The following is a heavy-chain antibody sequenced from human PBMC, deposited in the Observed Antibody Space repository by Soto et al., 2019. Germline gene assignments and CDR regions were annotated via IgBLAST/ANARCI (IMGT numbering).Heavy chain of an antibody. CDR1: WFSLTTGRMG. CDR2: IFSDAER. V-gene: IGHV2-26*03. J-gene: IGHJ6*01. Sequence: XGPPLVNPTETLTLTCNIAWFSLTTGRMGVSCIRQPPWKALEWLAHIFSDAERSYSQSLQGRLTVSKVGFGSQVVLTMTNMDPVDTGTYFCVRMHADSYSSYYAMDVWGQGTTVTVSS. CDR3: VRMHADSYSSYYAMDV. D-gene: IGHD3-10*01.